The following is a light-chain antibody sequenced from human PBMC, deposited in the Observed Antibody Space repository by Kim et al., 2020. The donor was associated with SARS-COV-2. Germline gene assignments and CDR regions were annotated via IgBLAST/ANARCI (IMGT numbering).Light chain of an antibody. CDR1: SRKNSY. CDR3: HARLSSAEEYV. CDR2: GDN. J-gene: IGLJ1*01. V-gene: IGLV3-19*01. Sequence: ACRQTVRITSQGGSRKNSYSGCYQQKPRPAPLLVVLGDNIRPPWIPDRFSGSSSGHTASLTITGAPAEDDADYYCHARLSSAEEYVFGGGTKVTVL.